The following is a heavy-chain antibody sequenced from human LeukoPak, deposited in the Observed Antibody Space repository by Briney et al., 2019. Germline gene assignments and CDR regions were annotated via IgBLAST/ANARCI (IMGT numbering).Heavy chain of an antibody. V-gene: IGHV3-48*03. CDR1: GFTFSSYE. Sequence: GGSLRLSCAASGFTFSSYEMNWVRQAPGRGLEWVSYISSTATTMRYADSVMGRFTISRDNAKKSLYLQMNSPRAEDTAVYYCAREGGYYLRSIDYWGQGTLVTVSS. CDR3: AREGGYYLRSIDY. D-gene: IGHD1-26*01. CDR2: ISSTATTM. J-gene: IGHJ4*02.